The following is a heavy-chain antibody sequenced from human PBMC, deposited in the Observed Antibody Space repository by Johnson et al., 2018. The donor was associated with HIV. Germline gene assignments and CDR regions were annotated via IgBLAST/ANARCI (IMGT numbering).Heavy chain of an antibody. D-gene: IGHD3-22*01. CDR1: GFTFSSYG. Sequence: EVQLVESGGGVVQPGGSLRLSCAASGFTFSSYGMHWVRQAPGKGLVWVSHIHSDGSSTDYADSVKGRFTISRDSAKRPLYLQMNSLRAEDTAVYYCARGRGYYRFDAFDIWGQGTMVTVSS. V-gene: IGHV3-74*02. CDR3: ARGRGYYRFDAFDI. J-gene: IGHJ3*02. CDR2: IHSDGSST.